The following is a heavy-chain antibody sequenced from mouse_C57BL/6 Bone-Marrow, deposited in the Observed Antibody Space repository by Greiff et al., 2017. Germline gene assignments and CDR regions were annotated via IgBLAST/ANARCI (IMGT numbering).Heavy chain of an antibody. J-gene: IGHJ4*01. Sequence: VQLQQSGAELVRPGASVKLSCTASGFNIKDDYMHWVKQRPEQGLEGMGWLDPENGDTEYASKFQGKATITADTSSNTAYLQLSSLTSEDTAVYYCTTYSNYYAMDYWGQGTSVTVSS. CDR2: LDPENGDT. CDR1: GFNIKDDY. D-gene: IGHD2-5*01. V-gene: IGHV14-4*01. CDR3: TTYSNYYAMDY.